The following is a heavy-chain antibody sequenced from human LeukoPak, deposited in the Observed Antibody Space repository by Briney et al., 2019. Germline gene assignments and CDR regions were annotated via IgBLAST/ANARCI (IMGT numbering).Heavy chain of an antibody. CDR3: ALRVGYYYDSSGYLDY. D-gene: IGHD3-22*01. CDR2: ISSSSSYI. CDR1: VFTFIGYS. J-gene: IGHJ4*02. Sequence: GGSLRLSSAASVFTFIGYSMNGGREALRKRLEWVSSISSSSSYIYYADSVKGRFTISRDNSKNTLYLQMNSLRTEDTAVYYCALRVGYYYDSSGYLDYWGQGTLVTVSS. V-gene: IGHV3-21*01.